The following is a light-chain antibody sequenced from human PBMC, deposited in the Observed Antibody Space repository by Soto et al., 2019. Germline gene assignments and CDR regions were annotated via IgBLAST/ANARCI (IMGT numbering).Light chain of an antibody. J-gene: IGLJ1*01. Sequence: QSLLTQPPSASGTPGQRFTISCSGSNSNIGRNTVNWYQLLPGTAPKSLIYYDSQRPSEVPDRFSGSKSGTSASLAISGLQSEDDADYFCAAWDDNLDGYVFGTGTKVTVL. V-gene: IGLV1-44*01. CDR1: NSNIGRNT. CDR2: YDS. CDR3: AAWDDNLDGYV.